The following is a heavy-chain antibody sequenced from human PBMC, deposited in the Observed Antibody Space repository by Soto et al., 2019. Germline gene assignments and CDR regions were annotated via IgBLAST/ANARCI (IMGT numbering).Heavy chain of an antibody. D-gene: IGHD6-19*01. CDR3: AKTSSGWYFDY. CDR2: ISDSGYST. Sequence: EVQLLESGGNLVQPGGSLRLSCAASGFTFSTYAMSWVRQAPGRGLEWVSVISDSGYSTYYVDSVEGRFTISRDNSKNTLYLKMNSLRAEDTAVYYCAKTSSGWYFDYWGQGTLVTVSS. J-gene: IGHJ4*02. V-gene: IGHV3-23*01. CDR1: GFTFSTYA.